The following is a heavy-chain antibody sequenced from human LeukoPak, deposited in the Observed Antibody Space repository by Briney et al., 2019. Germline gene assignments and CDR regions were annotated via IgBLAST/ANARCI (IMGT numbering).Heavy chain of an antibody. Sequence: GGSLRLSCAASGFTFSSYEMNWVRQAPGKGLEWVSYISSSGSTIYYADSVKGRFTISRDNAKNSLYLQMNSLRAEDTAVYYRARDPYSYGYVLCDYWGQGTLVTVSS. CDR1: GFTFSSYE. CDR3: ARDPYSYGYVLCDY. CDR2: ISSSGSTI. J-gene: IGHJ4*02. D-gene: IGHD5-18*01. V-gene: IGHV3-48*03.